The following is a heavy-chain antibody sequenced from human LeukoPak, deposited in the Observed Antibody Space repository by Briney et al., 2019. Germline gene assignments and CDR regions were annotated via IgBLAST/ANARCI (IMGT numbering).Heavy chain of an antibody. D-gene: IGHD6-19*01. V-gene: IGHV4-38-2*02. Sequence: PSETLSLTCTVSGYFISTGYYWGWIRQPPGKGLEWIGSIYHSGSTYYNPSLTSRFTISVDTSKNQFSLKLSSVTAADTAVYYCARVQWLGAFDIWGQGTMVTVSS. CDR1: GYFISTGYY. J-gene: IGHJ3*02. CDR2: IYHSGST. CDR3: ARVQWLGAFDI.